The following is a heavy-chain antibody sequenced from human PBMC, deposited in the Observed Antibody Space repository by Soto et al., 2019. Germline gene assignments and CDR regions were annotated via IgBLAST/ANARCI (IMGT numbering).Heavy chain of an antibody. J-gene: IGHJ4*02. Sequence: QVQLQQWGAGLLKPSETLSLTCAVYGGSFSGYYWTWIRQPPGTGLEWIGEINHSGSTNYNPSLKSRVTITVDTSKNQFSLKLTSVTAADTDVYYCARDKSTGLFDYWGQGTLVTVSS. V-gene: IGHV4-34*01. D-gene: IGHD2-8*02. CDR2: INHSGST. CDR1: GGSFSGYY. CDR3: ARDKSTGLFDY.